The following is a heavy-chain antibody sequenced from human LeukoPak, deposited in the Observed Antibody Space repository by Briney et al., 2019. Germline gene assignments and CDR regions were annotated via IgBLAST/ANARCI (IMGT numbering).Heavy chain of an antibody. J-gene: IGHJ5*02. CDR2: IYYSGST. Sequence: SETLSLTCTVSGVSISSSSYYWGWIRQPPGKGLEWIGSIYYSGSTYYNPSLKSRVTISVDTSKNPFSLKLRSVTAADTAVYSCARNRYYYGSGNYGVPNWFDPWGQGTLVTVSS. V-gene: IGHV4-39*01. D-gene: IGHD3-10*01. CDR3: ARNRYYYGSGNYGVPNWFDP. CDR1: GVSISSSSYY.